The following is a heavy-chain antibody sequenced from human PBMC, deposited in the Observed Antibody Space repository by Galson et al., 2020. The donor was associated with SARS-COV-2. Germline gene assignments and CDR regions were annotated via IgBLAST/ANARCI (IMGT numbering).Heavy chain of an antibody. J-gene: IGHJ3*02. CDR3: ARLVRWGGSYADVAFDI. V-gene: IGHV4-59*08. CDR1: GGSISSYY. Sequence: SETLSLTCTVSGGSISSYYWSWIRQPPGKGLEWIGYIYYSGSTNYNPSLKSRVTISVDTSKNQFSLKLSSVTAADTAVYYCARLVRWGGSYADVAFDIWGQGTMVTVSS. D-gene: IGHD1-26*01. CDR2: IYYSGST.